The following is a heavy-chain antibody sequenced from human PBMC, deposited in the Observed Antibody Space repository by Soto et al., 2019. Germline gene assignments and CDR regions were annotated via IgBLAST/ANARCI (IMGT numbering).Heavy chain of an antibody. V-gene: IGHV4-59*08. D-gene: IGHD2-15*01. Sequence: SETLSLTCTVSGGSISSYYWSWIRQPPGKGLEWIGYIYYSGSTNYNPSLKSRVTISVDTSMNQFSLKLSSVTSADTAVYYCARRCGSWFDHWGQGTLVTVSS. CDR3: ARRCGSWFDH. CDR2: IYYSGST. CDR1: GGSISSYY. J-gene: IGHJ5*02.